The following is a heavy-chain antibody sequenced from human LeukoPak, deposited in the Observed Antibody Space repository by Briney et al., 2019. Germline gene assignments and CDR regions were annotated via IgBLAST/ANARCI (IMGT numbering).Heavy chain of an antibody. Sequence: SETLPLTCAVYGESFSGRYGSWIRQPPGKGLEWIGEINHRGSTSYSPSLKNRVTISVDTSKNQLSLTLSSVTAADTAVYYCARHGPGDRRAFDIWGQGTMVTVSS. D-gene: IGHD3-10*01. V-gene: IGHV4-34*01. CDR1: GESFSGRY. J-gene: IGHJ3*02. CDR3: ARHGPGDRRAFDI. CDR2: INHRGST.